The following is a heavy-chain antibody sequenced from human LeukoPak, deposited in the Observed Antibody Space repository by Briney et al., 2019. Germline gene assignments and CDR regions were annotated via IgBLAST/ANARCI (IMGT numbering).Heavy chain of an antibody. CDR2: ISSKGGST. CDR1: GFTFSIYA. J-gene: IGHJ6*02. Sequence: PGGSLRLSCALSGFTFSIYAMHCVRHAPGEGLEYVSAISSKGGSTYYANSVKGRFTISRDNSKNTLYLQMGSLRAEDMAVYYCARDLAVAGTGEDYYYGMDVWGQGTTVTVSS. D-gene: IGHD6-19*01. V-gene: IGHV3-64*01. CDR3: ARDLAVAGTGEDYYYGMDV.